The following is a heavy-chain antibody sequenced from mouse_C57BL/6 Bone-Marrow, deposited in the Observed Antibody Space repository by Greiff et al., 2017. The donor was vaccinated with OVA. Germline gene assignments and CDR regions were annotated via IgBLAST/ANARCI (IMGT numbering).Heavy chain of an antibody. V-gene: IGHV1-82*01. CDR3: ARYDYYGRDY. CDR2: IYPGDGDT. CDR1: GYAFSSSW. J-gene: IGHJ2*01. D-gene: IGHD1-1*01. Sequence: VQLQQSGPELVKPGASVKISCKASGYAFSSSWMNWVKQRPGKGLEWIGRIYPGDGDTNYNGKFKGKATLTADKSSSTAYMQLSSLTSEDSAVYFCARYDYYGRDYWGQGTTLTVSS.